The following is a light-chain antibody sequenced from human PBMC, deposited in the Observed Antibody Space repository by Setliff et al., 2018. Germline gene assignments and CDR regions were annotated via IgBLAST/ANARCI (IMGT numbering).Light chain of an antibody. V-gene: IGLV2-14*01. CDR3: SSYTSSSTPYV. Sequence: QSVLTQPPSASGSPGQSVTISCTGTSGDVGGYNYVSWYQQHPGKAPKLMIYDVSKRPSGVSNRFSGSKSGNTASLTISGLQAEDEADYYCSSYTSSSTPYVFGTGTKVTVL. CDR1: SGDVGGYNY. J-gene: IGLJ1*01. CDR2: DVS.